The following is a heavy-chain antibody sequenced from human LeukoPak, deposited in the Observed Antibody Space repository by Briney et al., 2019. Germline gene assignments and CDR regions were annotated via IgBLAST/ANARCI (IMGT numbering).Heavy chain of an antibody. CDR3: ARAERITIFGVVTPGYYYYMDV. D-gene: IGHD3-3*01. J-gene: IGHJ6*03. Sequence: SPVKVSCKASGGTFSSYAISWVRQAPGQGLEWMGGIIPIFGTANYAQKFQGRVTITADESTSTAYMELSSLRSEDTAVYYCARAERITIFGVVTPGYYYYMDVWGKGTTVTVSS. V-gene: IGHV1-69*01. CDR2: IIPIFGTA. CDR1: GGTFSSYA.